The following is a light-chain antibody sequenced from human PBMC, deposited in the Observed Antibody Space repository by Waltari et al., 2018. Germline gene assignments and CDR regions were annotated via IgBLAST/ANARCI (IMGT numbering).Light chain of an antibody. J-gene: IGLJ1*01. CDR1: RSNVGSNP. V-gene: IGLV1-44*01. CDR2: STN. Sequence: QSVLTQPPSASGHPGQTVTIPCSGCRSNVGSNPVHWFQQGPGTAPKLLIYSTNQRPSGVPDRFSGSKSGPSASLAISGLQSEDEADYYCAAWDDSLNAYVFGTGTQVPVL. CDR3: AAWDDSLNAYV.